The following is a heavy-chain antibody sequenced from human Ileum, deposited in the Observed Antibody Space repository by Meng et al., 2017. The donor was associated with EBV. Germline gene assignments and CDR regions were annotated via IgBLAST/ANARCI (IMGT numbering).Heavy chain of an antibody. V-gene: IGHV4-4*02. CDR2: IYPSGST. CDR1: GGSISGGKW. D-gene: IGHD6-19*01. CDR3: ARVGQGLPIDY. Sequence: VQLQESGRGLIRPAVSLSFPCVVCGGSISGGKWWCWVRPPPGKGLEWSGKIYPSGSTNYNPSLKSQVTMSVDRSKNQFSLNLSSVTAADTAVYYCARVGQGLPIDYWGQGTLVTVSS. J-gene: IGHJ4*02.